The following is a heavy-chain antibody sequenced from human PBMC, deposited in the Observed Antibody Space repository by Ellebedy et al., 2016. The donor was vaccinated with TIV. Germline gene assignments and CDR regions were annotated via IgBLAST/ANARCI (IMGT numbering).Heavy chain of an antibody. D-gene: IGHD6-13*01. V-gene: IGHV4-59*08. CDR2: IFYSGST. CDR1: GGSISSYY. Sequence: GSLRLSCTVSGGSISSYYWSWIRQPPGKGLEWIGYIFYSGSTNYNPSLRSRVTISVDTSKNQFSLKLSSVTAADTAVYYCARQGSSWYNLDYWGQGTLVTVSS. J-gene: IGHJ4*02. CDR3: ARQGSSWYNLDY.